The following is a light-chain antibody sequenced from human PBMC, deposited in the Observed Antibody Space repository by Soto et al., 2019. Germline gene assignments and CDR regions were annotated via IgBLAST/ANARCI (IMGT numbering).Light chain of an antibody. V-gene: IGKV3-20*01. J-gene: IGKJ1*01. Sequence: EIVMTQSPATLSVSPGERATLSCRASQSVSSHLGWYQQKPGQAPRLLIYGASNRATGIPDRFSGSGSGTDFTLSISRLGPEDFAVYYCQQYGSSPTWTFGQGTKVDIK. CDR1: QSVSSH. CDR3: QQYGSSPTWT. CDR2: GAS.